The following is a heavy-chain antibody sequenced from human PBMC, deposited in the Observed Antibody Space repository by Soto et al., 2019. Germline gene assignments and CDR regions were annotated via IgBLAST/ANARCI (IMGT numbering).Heavy chain of an antibody. CDR3: ARGYYSSSWRVCDY. CDR1: GYTFSGYF. Sequence: QVQLVQSGADVKKPGASVKVSCTTSGYTFSGYFMHWLRQAPGQGLEWMGWMNPNSGGTDYAQNFQGRVSMTWDTSISTAYMELSRLRSDDTAIYDCARGYYSSSWRVCDYWGQGTLVTVSS. D-gene: IGHD6-13*01. V-gene: IGHV1-2*02. CDR2: MNPNSGGT. J-gene: IGHJ4*02.